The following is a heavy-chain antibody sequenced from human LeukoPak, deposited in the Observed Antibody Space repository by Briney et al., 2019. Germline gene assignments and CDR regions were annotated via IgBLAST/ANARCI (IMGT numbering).Heavy chain of an antibody. CDR2: IIPIFGTA. CDR3: ARVAYSYGYREIDY. CDR1: GGTFSSYA. V-gene: IGHV1-69*01. D-gene: IGHD5-18*01. J-gene: IGHJ4*02. Sequence: SVTVSCKASGGTFSSYAISWVRQAPGQGLEWMGGIIPIFGTANYAQKFQGRVTITADESTSTVYMELSSLRSEDTAVYYCARVAYSYGYREIDYWGQGTLVTVSS.